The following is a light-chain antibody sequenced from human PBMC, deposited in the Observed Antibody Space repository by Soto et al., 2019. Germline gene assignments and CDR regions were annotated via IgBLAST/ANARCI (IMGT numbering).Light chain of an antibody. CDR2: AAS. CDR3: QQSYSTPIT. V-gene: IGKV1-39*01. J-gene: IGKJ5*01. Sequence: PASLSASVGDRVTITCRASQSISSYLNWYQQKPGKAPKLLIYAASSLQSGVPSRFSGSGSGTDFTLTISSLQPEDFATYYCQQSYSTPITFGQGTRLEI. CDR1: QSISSY.